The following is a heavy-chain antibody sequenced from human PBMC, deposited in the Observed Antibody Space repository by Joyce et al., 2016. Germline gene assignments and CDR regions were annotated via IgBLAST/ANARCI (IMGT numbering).Heavy chain of an antibody. J-gene: IGHJ6*03. V-gene: IGHV3-23*01. Sequence: EVQLLESGGGLVQPGGALTLSCAASGFTFNNYGLTWVHQAPGKGLEWVSSIRDIGGSTYFADSVRDRFTISRDNSKNTLFLQMTSLTAEDTAVYYCAKDRPYSTYYYFYYMDVWGKGTTVTVSS. CDR1: GFTFNNYG. CDR2: IRDIGGST. D-gene: IGHD4-11*01. CDR3: AKDRPYSTYYYFYYMDV.